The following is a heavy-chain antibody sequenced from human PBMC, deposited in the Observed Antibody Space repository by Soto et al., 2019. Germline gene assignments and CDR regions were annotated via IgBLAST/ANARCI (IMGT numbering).Heavy chain of an antibody. D-gene: IGHD2-21*02. CDR1: GGSISTSHYY. Sequence: XETLTLPFTVSGGSISTSHYYWGWVRQPPGKGLDWIGNIYYSGTTYYNPSLKSRVTISVDTSKNQFSLKLNSATAADTAVYYCATFVVPASRHTDFDLWGPGTLVTFSS. J-gene: IGHJ4*02. CDR2: IYYSGTT. V-gene: IGHV4-39*01. CDR3: ATFVVPASRHTDFDL.